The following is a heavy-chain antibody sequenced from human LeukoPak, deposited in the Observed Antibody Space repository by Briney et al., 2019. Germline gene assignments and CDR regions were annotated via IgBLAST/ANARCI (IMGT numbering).Heavy chain of an antibody. V-gene: IGHV1-2*02. Sequence: ASVKVSCKASGYTFTGYYMHWVRQAPGQGLEWMGWINPNSGGTNYAQKFQGRVTMTRDTSISTAYMELSRLRSDDTAVYYCARDYYDSSGYYSYTYYFDYWGQGTLVTVSS. CDR3: ARDYYDSSGYYSYTYYFDY. CDR1: GYTFTGYY. CDR2: INPNSGGT. D-gene: IGHD3-22*01. J-gene: IGHJ4*02.